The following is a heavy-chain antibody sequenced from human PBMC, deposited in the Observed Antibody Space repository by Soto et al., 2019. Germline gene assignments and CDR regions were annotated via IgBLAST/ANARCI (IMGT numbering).Heavy chain of an antibody. D-gene: IGHD3-3*01. CDR1: GFSFTHYT. J-gene: IGHJ6*02. Sequence: EVQLVESGGGLVKPGGSLKVSCAASGFSFTHYTMNWVRQAPGKGLEWVSAISSSGLYIYYADSVQGRFTISRDNARNSLYLQMDSLGAEDTAVYYCARANYDFWSGSSNYFGMDVWGQGTRVTVSS. CDR3: ARANYDFWSGSSNYFGMDV. V-gene: IGHV3-21*01. CDR2: ISSSGLYI.